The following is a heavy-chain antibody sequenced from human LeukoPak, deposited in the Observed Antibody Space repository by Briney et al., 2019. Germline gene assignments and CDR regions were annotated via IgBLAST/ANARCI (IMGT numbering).Heavy chain of an antibody. CDR2: ISYSGST. CDR1: GDSISSYY. CDR3: ARDIIAGGRFDY. Sequence: PSETLSLTCTVSGDSISSYYWSWIRQPPGKGLEWIGYISYSGSTNYNPSLKSRVTISLDTPKNQFSLKLSSVIAADTAMYYCARDIIAGGRFDYWGQGTLVTVSS. V-gene: IGHV4-59*01. J-gene: IGHJ4*02. D-gene: IGHD2/OR15-2a*01.